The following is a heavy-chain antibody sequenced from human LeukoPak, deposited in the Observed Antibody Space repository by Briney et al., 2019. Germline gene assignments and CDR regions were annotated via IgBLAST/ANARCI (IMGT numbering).Heavy chain of an antibody. J-gene: IGHJ3*02. Sequence: GGSLRLSCAASGFTFSSYSMNWVRLAPGKGLEWVSSISSSSSYIYYADSVKGRFTISRDNAKNSLYLQMNSLRAEDTAVYHCARDSYGDYRDAFDIWGQGTMVTVSS. D-gene: IGHD4-17*01. CDR1: GFTFSSYS. CDR3: ARDSYGDYRDAFDI. CDR2: ISSSSSYI. V-gene: IGHV3-21*01.